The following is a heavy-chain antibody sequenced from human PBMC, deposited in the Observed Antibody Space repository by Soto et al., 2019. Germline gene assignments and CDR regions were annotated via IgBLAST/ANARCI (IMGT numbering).Heavy chain of an antibody. Sequence: SETLSLTCTVSGGSISSGEYYWNWIRRHPGKGPEWIGYVYYSGSTYYKPSLKSRMSISLDKSKNQFSLKLNSMTAADTAVYYCARGRTTMLSPDFDYWGQGALVTVSS. D-gene: IGHD1-7*01. CDR1: GGSISSGEYY. J-gene: IGHJ4*02. V-gene: IGHV4-31*03. CDR2: VYYSGST. CDR3: ARGRTTMLSPDFDY.